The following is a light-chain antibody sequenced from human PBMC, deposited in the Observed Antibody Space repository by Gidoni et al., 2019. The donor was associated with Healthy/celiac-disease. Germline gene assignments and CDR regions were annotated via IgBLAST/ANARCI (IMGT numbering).Light chain of an antibody. V-gene: IGKV3-15*01. Sequence: EIVMTQSPATLSVSPGERATLSCRASQSVSSNLAWYQQKPGQAPRLLIYGASTRATGIPARFSGSGSGTEFTLTISSLQSEDFAVYYCQQYNTRWTFGQGTKVEIK. CDR2: GAS. CDR1: QSVSSN. J-gene: IGKJ1*01. CDR3: QQYNTRWT.